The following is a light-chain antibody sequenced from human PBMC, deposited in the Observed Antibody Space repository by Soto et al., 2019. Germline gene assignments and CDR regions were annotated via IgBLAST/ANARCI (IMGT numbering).Light chain of an antibody. Sequence: QSVLTQPPSVSGATGQTVTISCTGSNSNIGAGYDVNWYQQLPGLVPKLLIYGSTRRPSGVPERFSGSKSDTSASLAITGLQAEDEAHYYCHSYDSSLTVVLFGGGTQLTVL. CDR3: HSYDSSLTVVL. V-gene: IGLV1-40*01. CDR1: NSNIGAGYD. CDR2: GST. J-gene: IGLJ7*01.